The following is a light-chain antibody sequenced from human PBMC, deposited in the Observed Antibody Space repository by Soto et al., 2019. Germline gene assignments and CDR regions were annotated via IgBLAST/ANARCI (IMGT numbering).Light chain of an antibody. CDR3: QEYDSYSRT. CDR2: QAS. J-gene: IGKJ2*01. Sequence: DIQLTQSPSTLSASVGDRVTITCRASHSIGNWLAWYQQKPGKAPKLLISQASSLELGVPSRFSGSESGTEFTLTISSLQPDDFATYYCQEYDSYSRTFGQGTKLEIK. CDR1: HSIGNW. V-gene: IGKV1-5*03.